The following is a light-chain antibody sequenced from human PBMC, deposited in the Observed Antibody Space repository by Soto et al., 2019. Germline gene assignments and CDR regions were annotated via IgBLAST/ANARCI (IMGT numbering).Light chain of an antibody. Sequence: QSALTQPASVSGSPGQSITISCTGTSSDVGGYNYVSWYQQHPGKAPKLMIYDVSNRPSGVSNRFSGSKSGNTASLTISGLQAEDEADYYVSSYTSSSTYVVFGGGTKVTVL. CDR1: SSDVGGYNY. V-gene: IGLV2-14*01. CDR2: DVS. J-gene: IGLJ2*01. CDR3: SSYTSSSTYVV.